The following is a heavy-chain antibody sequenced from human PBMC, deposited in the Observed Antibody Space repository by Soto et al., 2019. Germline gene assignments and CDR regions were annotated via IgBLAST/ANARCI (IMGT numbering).Heavy chain of an antibody. V-gene: IGHV2-5*02. CDR1: GFSLSTSEVG. J-gene: IGHJ4*02. CDR3: AHGSGWLFDY. Sequence: QITLKESGPTLVNPTQTLTLTCSFSGFSLSTSEVGVGWIRQPPGKGLEWLALIYWDDDKEYSPSLRSRLTITKDTSKNQVVLIMTNLDPTDTATYYCAHGSGWLFDYWGQGTLVTVSS. D-gene: IGHD6-19*01. CDR2: IYWDDDK.